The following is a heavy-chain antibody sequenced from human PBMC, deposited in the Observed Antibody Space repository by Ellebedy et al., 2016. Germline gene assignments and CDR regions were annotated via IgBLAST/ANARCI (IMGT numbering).Heavy chain of an antibody. CDR3: AKIYYYGSGSYGEYFQH. J-gene: IGHJ1*01. CDR1: GYSFTSYW. V-gene: IGHV5-51*01. Sequence: GGSLRLXXKGSGYSFTSYWIGWVRQMPGKGLEWMGIIYPGDSDTRYSPSFQGQVTISADKSISTAYLQWSSLKASDTAMYYCAKIYYYGSGSYGEYFQHWGQGTLVTVSS. D-gene: IGHD3-10*01. CDR2: IYPGDSDT.